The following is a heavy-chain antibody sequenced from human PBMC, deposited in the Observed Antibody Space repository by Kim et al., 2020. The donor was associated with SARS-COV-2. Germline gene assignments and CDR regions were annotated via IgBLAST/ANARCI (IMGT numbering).Heavy chain of an antibody. Sequence: GGSLRLSCAVSGFSVSTEYMSWVRQAPGKGVEWVSVIYSGSTRYYADSVKGRFTISRDSARNTLYLQMNSLRADDTAVYYCKRVTMILGVVFNLWGQGTLVPVYS. V-gene: IGHV3-66*02. CDR2: IYSGSTR. D-gene: IGHD3-10*01. CDR1: GFSVSTEY. J-gene: IGHJ5*02. CDR3: KRVTMILGVVFNL.